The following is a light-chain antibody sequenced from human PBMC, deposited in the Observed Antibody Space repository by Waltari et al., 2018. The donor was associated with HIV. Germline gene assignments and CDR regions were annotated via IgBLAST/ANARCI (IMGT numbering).Light chain of an antibody. V-gene: IGKV3-20*01. CDR2: GAS. CDR1: QSVSSSY. CDR3: QQYGGSPRVT. J-gene: IGKJ5*01. Sequence: EIALPQSPGTLSLSPGERATLSCRASQSVSSSYLAWYQQKPGQAPRLLIYGASSRATGIPDRFRGGGSGTDFTLTISRLEPEDFAVYYCQQYGGSPRVTFGQGTRLEIK.